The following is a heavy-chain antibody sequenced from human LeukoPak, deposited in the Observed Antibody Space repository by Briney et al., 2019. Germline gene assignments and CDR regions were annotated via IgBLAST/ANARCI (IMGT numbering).Heavy chain of an antibody. Sequence: SETLSLTCTVSGGSISSSPYYWGWIRQPPGKGLEWIGSIYHSGSTYYNPSLKSRVTISVDTSKNQFSLKLSSVTAADPAVYYCASIYYDILTGYPYYYFDYWGQGTLVTVSS. CDR3: ASIYYDILTGYPYYYFDY. CDR1: GGSISSSPYY. J-gene: IGHJ4*02. D-gene: IGHD3-9*01. CDR2: IYHSGST. V-gene: IGHV4-39*07.